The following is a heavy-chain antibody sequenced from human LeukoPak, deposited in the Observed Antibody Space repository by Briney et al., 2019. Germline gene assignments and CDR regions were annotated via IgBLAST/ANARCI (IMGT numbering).Heavy chain of an antibody. Sequence: SETLSLTCSVSGGSLSSSSYYWGWIRQPPGKGLEYIGSIYYSGSPYYNPSLKSRVTISVDTSKNQFSLKLSSVTAADTALYYCARSTTRRSNWSDPWGQGTLVTVSS. D-gene: IGHD1-1*01. CDR1: GGSLSSSSYY. CDR3: ARSTTRRSNWSDP. CDR2: IYYSGSP. V-gene: IGHV4-39*01. J-gene: IGHJ5*02.